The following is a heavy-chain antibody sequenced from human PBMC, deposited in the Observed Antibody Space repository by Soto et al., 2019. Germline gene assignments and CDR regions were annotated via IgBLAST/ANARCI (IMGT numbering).Heavy chain of an antibody. V-gene: IGHV3-23*01. J-gene: IGHJ4*02. CDR2: INPGTGDT. Sequence: GGFLNLSCASNSFAFACYCMIWARRAQGKGLDWFSSINPGTGDTFYADSVKGRFTISRDNSQNTLYLQMSSLRAEDTAIYYCAKTHFDILDYWGQGP. CDR1: SFAFACYC. D-gene: IGHD3-9*01. CDR3: AKTHFDILDY.